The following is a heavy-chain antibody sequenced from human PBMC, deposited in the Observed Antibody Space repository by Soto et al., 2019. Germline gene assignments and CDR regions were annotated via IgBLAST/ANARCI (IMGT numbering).Heavy chain of an antibody. CDR2: IYYSGST. CDR1: GGSISSGDYY. CDR3: ASAQDYYDSSGYYIPPFDY. Sequence: SETLSLTCTVSGGSISSGDYYWGWIRQPPGKGLEWIGYIYYSGSTYYNPSLKSRVTISVDTSKNQFSLKLSSVTAADTAVYYCASAQDYYDSSGYYIPPFDYWGQGTLVTVSS. V-gene: IGHV4-30-4*01. D-gene: IGHD3-22*01. J-gene: IGHJ4*02.